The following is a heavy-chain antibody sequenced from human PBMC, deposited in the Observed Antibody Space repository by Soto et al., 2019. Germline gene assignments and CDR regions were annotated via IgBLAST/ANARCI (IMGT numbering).Heavy chain of an antibody. Sequence: SETLSLTCTVSGGSISSRTNYWGWIRQPPGQGLEWIGTIHYSGNIYYNPSLKSRVTISVDTSKDHFSLKLSSVTAADTAVYYCASQLKITIQGWGQGTLVTVSS. V-gene: IGHV4-39*02. CDR1: GGSISSRTNY. CDR2: IHYSGNI. D-gene: IGHD3-10*01. CDR3: ASQLKITIQG. J-gene: IGHJ4*02.